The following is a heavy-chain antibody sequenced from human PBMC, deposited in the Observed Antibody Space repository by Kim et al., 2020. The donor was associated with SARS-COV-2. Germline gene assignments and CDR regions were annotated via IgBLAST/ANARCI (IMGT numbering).Heavy chain of an antibody. J-gene: IGHJ4*02. V-gene: IGHV4-39*01. Sequence: SETLSLTCTVSGGSISSSSYYWGWIRQPPGKGLEWIGSIYYSGSTYYNPSLKSRVTISVDTSKNQFSLKLSSVTAADTAVYYCARHNDILTGYYSIDYWGQGTLVTVSS. CDR3: ARHNDILTGYYSIDY. D-gene: IGHD3-9*01. CDR1: GGSISSSSYY. CDR2: IYYSGST.